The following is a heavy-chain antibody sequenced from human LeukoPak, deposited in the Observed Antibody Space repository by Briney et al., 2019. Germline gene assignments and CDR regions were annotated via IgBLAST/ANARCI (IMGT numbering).Heavy chain of an antibody. Sequence: PSETLSLTCSVSGYSISSGYYWGWIRQPPGKGLEWIGSIYHSGSTYYNPSLKSRVTISVDTSKNQFSLKLTSVTAADTAVYYCARDSSGWYHWFDPWGQGTLVTVSS. D-gene: IGHD6-19*01. V-gene: IGHV4-38-2*02. CDR2: IYHSGST. CDR1: GYSISSGYY. J-gene: IGHJ5*02. CDR3: ARDSSGWYHWFDP.